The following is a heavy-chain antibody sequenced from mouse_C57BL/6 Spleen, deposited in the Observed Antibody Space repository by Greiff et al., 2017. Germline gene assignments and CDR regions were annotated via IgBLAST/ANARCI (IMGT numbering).Heavy chain of an antibody. J-gene: IGHJ4*01. V-gene: IGHV14-1*01. D-gene: IGHD1-1*01. Sequence: EVQLQQSGAELVRPGASVKLSCTASGFNIKDYYMHWVKQRPEQGLEWIGRIDPEDGDNEYAPKFQGKATMTADTSSNTAYLQLSSLTSEDTAVYYCTTGLYGTLMDYWGQGTSVTVSS. CDR1: GFNIKDYY. CDR2: IDPEDGDN. CDR3: TTGLYGTLMDY.